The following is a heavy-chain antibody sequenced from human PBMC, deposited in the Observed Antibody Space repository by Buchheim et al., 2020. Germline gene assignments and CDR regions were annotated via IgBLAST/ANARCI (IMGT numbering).Heavy chain of an antibody. CDR2: VKRDGSET. CDR1: GFSFSSYW. V-gene: IGHV3-74*01. D-gene: IGHD3-3*02. J-gene: IGHJ6*02. CDR3: ARGAFADGLDA. Sequence: EVQLVESGGGLVQPGGSLRLSRAASGFSFSSYWMNWVRQAPGKGLVWISRVKRDGSETFYADNVKGRFTISRDNDKNTLYLQMNSLRAEDTAVYYCARGAFADGLDAWGQGTT.